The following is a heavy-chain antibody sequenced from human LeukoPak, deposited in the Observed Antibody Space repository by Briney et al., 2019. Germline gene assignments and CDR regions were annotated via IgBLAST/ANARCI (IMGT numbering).Heavy chain of an antibody. CDR1: GFTFSSYE. CDR2: ISSSGSTI. J-gene: IGHJ5*02. Sequence: GGSLRLSCAASGFTFSSYEMNWVRQAPEKGLEWVSYISSSGSTIYYADSVKGRFTISRDNAKNSLYLQMNSLRAEDTAVYYCASEFYDSSGSWGQGTLVTVSS. CDR3: ASEFYDSSGS. D-gene: IGHD3-22*01. V-gene: IGHV3-48*03.